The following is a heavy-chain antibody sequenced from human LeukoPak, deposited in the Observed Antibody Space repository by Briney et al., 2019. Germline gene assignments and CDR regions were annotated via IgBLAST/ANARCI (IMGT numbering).Heavy chain of an antibody. CDR1: GFTFSDYW. Sequence: PGGSLRLSCAASGFTFSDYWMNWVRQAPGKGLEYVASIKHDGSDKYYVDSVKGRFTVFRDNTKNSLYLQMNSLRAEDTAVYYCARDWNWKADYWGQGTLVTVSS. D-gene: IGHD1-1*01. CDR2: IKHDGSDK. V-gene: IGHV3-7*04. J-gene: IGHJ4*02. CDR3: ARDWNWKADY.